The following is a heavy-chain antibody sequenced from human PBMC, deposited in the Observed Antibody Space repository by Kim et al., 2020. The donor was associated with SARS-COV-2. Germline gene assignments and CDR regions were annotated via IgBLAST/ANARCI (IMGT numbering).Heavy chain of an antibody. D-gene: IGHD3-10*01. CDR3: AKESGSGSYYAWTYYYYGMDV. Sequence: GGSLRLSCAASGFTFSSYGMHWVRQAPGKGLEWVAAISYDGSNKYYADSVKGRFTISRDNSKNTLYLQMNSLRAEDTAVYYCAKESGSGSYYAWTYYYYGMDVCGQGTTVTVSS. J-gene: IGHJ6*02. CDR1: GFTFSSYG. V-gene: IGHV3-30*18. CDR2: ISYDGSNK.